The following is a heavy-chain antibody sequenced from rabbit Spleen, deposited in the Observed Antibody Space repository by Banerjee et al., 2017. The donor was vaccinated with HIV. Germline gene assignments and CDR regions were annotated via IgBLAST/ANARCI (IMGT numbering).Heavy chain of an antibody. J-gene: IGHJ4*01. V-gene: IGHV1S40*01. CDR3: ARQLSYGNAIGYAYADL. Sequence: QSLEESGGDLVKPGASLTLTCTASGFSFSSTYYMCWVRQAPGAGLEWIACVYAGSSGSTYYASWAKGRFTISKTSSTTVTLQMTSLTAADTATYFCARQLSYGNAIGYAYADLWGQGTLVTVS. CDR2: VYAGSSGST. CDR1: GFSFSSTYY. D-gene: IGHD6-1*01.